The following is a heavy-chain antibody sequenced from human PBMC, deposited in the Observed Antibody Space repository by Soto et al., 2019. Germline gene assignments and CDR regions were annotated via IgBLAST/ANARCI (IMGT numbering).Heavy chain of an antibody. V-gene: IGHV4-39*01. J-gene: IGHJ4*02. Sequence: SETLSLTCTVSGVSITTTSYYWGWIRQPPGKGLEWIGSVYFSGTTYYNPSLKSRVTISVDTSKNHFSLRLSSVTAADTAIYYCARQGSYWGQGTLVTVSS. CDR2: VYFSGTT. CDR1: GVSITTTSYY. CDR3: ARQGSY.